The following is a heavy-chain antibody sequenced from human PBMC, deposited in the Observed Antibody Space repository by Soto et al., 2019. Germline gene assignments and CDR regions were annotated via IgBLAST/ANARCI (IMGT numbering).Heavy chain of an antibody. CDR3: ARSTYDSTSAGDYYYGMDV. CDR2: IIPIFGTA. D-gene: IGHD3-22*01. CDR1: GGTFSSYA. J-gene: IGHJ6*02. Sequence: ASVKVSCKASGGTFSSYAISWVRQAPGQGLEWMGGIIPIFGTANYAQKFQGRVTITADESTSTAYMELSSLRSEDTAVYYCARSTYDSTSAGDYYYGMDVWGQGTTVTVSS. V-gene: IGHV1-69*13.